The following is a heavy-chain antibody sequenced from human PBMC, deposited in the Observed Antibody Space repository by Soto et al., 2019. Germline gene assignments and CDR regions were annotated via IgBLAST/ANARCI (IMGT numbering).Heavy chain of an antibody. Sequence: GASVKGSCKASGGSFSSYTSSWVRQAPGQGLEWMGRIIPILGIANYAQKFQGRVTITADKSTSTAYMELSSLRSEDTAVYYCASLAGNCFWCYFDYWGQGTLVTVSS. CDR2: IIPILGIA. D-gene: IGHD2-8*02. J-gene: IGHJ4*02. V-gene: IGHV1-69*02. CDR1: GGSFSSYT. CDR3: ASLAGNCFWCYFDY.